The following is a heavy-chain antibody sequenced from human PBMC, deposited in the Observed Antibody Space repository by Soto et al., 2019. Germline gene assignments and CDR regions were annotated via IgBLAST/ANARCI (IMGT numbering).Heavy chain of an antibody. CDR3: ARGGSSFTIFGVVQYGMDV. V-gene: IGHV1-46*01. CDR1: GYTFTSYY. Sequence: ASVKVSCKASGYTFTSYYMHWVRQAPGQGLEWMGIINPSGGSTSYAQKFQGRVTMTRDTSTSTVYMELSRLRSDDTAVYYCARGGSSFTIFGVVQYGMDVWGQGTTVTVSS. J-gene: IGHJ6*02. D-gene: IGHD3-3*01. CDR2: INPSGGST.